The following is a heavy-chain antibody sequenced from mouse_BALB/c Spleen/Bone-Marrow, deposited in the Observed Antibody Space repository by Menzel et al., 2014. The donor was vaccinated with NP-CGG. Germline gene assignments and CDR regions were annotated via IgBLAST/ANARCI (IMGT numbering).Heavy chain of an antibody. J-gene: IGHJ2*01. Sequence: QVQLQQSGAELVKPGASVKLSCKASGYTFTSYWMHGVKLRPGQGFEWIGEINPSNGGTNYNEKFKRKATLTVDKSSSTAYMQLSSLTSEDSAVHYCTIGGFDYWGQGTTLTVSS. CDR3: TIGGFDY. CDR2: INPSNGGT. V-gene: IGHV1S16*01. CDR1: GYTFTSYW.